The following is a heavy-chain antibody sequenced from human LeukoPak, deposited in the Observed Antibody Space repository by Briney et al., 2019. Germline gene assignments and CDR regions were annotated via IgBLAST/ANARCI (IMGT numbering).Heavy chain of an antibody. D-gene: IGHD2-2*01. CDR3: ARGYMTAAGVAY. Sequence: GASVKVSCKASGYTFTSYSMHWVRQAPGQGLEWMGIINPSGGSTSYAQKLQGRVTMTRDTSTSTVYMELSSLRSEDTAVYYCARGYMTAAGVAYWGQGTLVTVSS. V-gene: IGHV1-46*01. CDR1: GYTFTSYS. CDR2: INPSGGST. J-gene: IGHJ4*02.